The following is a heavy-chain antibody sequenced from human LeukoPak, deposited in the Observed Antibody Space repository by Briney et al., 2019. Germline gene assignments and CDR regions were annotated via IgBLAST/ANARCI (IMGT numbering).Heavy chain of an antibody. V-gene: IGHV3-23*01. Sequence: PGGSLRLSCAASGFTFSSYAMSWVRQAPGKGLEWVSAISGSGGSTYYADSVKGRFTISRDNSKNTLYLQMYSLRAEDTAVYYCVNRXGTAYNYYMDVWGKGTTVTVSS. D-gene: IGHD1-1*01. CDR2: ISGSGGST. CDR1: GFTFSSYA. J-gene: IGHJ6*03. CDR3: VNRXGTAYNYYMDV.